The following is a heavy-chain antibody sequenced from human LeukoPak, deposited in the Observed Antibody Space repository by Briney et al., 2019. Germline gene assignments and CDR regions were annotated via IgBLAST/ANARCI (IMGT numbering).Heavy chain of an antibody. D-gene: IGHD6-6*01. Sequence: GGSLRLSCAASGFSFSSDCMNWVRQAPGKGLEWVANIKHAGSEKYYVDSVKGRFTISRDNAKNSLYLQMNSLRAEDTAVYYCASCVLYYYYMDVWGKGATVTVSS. CDR2: IKHAGSEK. V-gene: IGHV3-7*01. J-gene: IGHJ6*03. CDR1: GFSFSSDC. CDR3: ASCVLYYYYMDV.